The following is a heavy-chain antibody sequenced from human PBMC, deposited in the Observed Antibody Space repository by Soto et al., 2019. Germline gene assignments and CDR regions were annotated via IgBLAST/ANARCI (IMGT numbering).Heavy chain of an antibody. CDR2: HDPRGSYT. Sequence: VESLNISCKGSGYSFSSYWIRWVRQMPGKGLEWMGRHDPRGSYTNYSPSFQGHVTISADKSISTAYLQWSSLKASDTAMYYCARLSPVGYCSSTCCAPPVYYYGMDVWGQGTTVTVSS. CDR3: ARLSPVGYCSSTCCAPPVYYYGMDV. D-gene: IGHD2-2*03. J-gene: IGHJ6*02. V-gene: IGHV5-10-1*01. CDR1: GYSFSSYW.